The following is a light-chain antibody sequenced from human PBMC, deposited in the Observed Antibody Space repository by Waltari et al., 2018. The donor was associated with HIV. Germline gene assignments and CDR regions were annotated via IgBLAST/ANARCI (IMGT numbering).Light chain of an antibody. CDR1: SSNIGAGYD. J-gene: IGLJ3*02. CDR3: QSYDSSLSGPWV. Sequence: QSVLTQPPSVSGAPGQRVTISCPGSSSNIGAGYDVHWYQQLPGTATKLLIYGNSNRPAGVPDRFSGSKSGTSASLAMTGLQAEDEADYYCQSYDSSLSGPWVFGGGTKLTVL. V-gene: IGLV1-40*01. CDR2: GNS.